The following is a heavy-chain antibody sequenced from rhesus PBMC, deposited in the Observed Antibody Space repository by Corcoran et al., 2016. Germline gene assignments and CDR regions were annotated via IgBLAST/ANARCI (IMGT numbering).Heavy chain of an antibody. J-gene: IGHJ4*01. CDR1: GASISSNY. D-gene: IGHD6-25*01. CDR2: FYGSGRRT. Sequence: QVQLQESGPGLVKPSETLPLTCAASGASISSNYWNWIRQAPGKGLEWIGRFYGSGRRTDSTPSLKSRVTISLDTSKNQFSLKLSSVTAADTAVYYCARVVGGGWGYFDYWGQGVLVTVSS. CDR3: ARVVGGGWGYFDY. V-gene: IGHV4S2*01.